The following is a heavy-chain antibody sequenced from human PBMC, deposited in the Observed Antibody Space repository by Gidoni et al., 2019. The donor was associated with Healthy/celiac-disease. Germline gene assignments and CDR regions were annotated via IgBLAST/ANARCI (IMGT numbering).Heavy chain of an antibody. V-gene: IGHV3-7*01. CDR1: GFTFSSYW. CDR3: ASSGWYQWNWFDP. D-gene: IGHD6-19*01. J-gene: IGHJ5*02. CDR2: IKQDGSEK. Sequence: EVQLVESGGGLVQPGGSLRLSCAASGFTFSSYWMSWVRQAPGKGLEWVANIKQDGSEKYYVDSVKGRFTISRDNAKNSLYLQMNSLRAEDTAVYYCASSGWYQWNWFDPWGQGTLVTVSS.